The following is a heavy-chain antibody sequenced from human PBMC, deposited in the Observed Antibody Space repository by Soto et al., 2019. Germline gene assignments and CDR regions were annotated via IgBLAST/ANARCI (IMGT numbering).Heavy chain of an antibody. J-gene: IGHJ4*02. CDR2: IYWDDEK. CDR3: AHRSYFDSGKQFDY. CDR1: WFSLSTSGVG. V-gene: IGHV2-5*02. D-gene: IGHD3-10*01. Sequence: QITLKESGPTLVKPTQPLTLTCTFSWFSLSTSGVGGGWIRQPPGKALEWLAIIYWDDEKRYSPSLKTRLTVTKDTSKNQVVLTLTNVDPVDTATYYCAHRSYFDSGKQFDYWGQGTLVSVSS.